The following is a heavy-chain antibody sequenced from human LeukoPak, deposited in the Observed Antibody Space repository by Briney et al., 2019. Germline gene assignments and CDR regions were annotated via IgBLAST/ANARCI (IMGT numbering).Heavy chain of an antibody. J-gene: IGHJ4*02. D-gene: IGHD3-22*01. V-gene: IGHV4-39*07. Sequence: PSETLSLTCTVSGGSISSSNYYWGWIRQPPGKGLEWIGTIYYSGSTYYNPSLKSRVTISVDTSKNQFSLKLSSVTAADTAVYFCEYSRAYYSPFDFWGQGTLVTVSS. CDR3: EYSRAYYSPFDF. CDR2: IYYSGST. CDR1: GGSISSSNYY.